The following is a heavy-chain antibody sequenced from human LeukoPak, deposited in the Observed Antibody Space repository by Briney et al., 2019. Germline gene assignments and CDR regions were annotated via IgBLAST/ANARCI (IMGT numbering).Heavy chain of an antibody. CDR3: ARDRKKGFDI. Sequence: SETLSLTCTVSGGSISSYYWSWIRQPPGKGLEWIGYIYYSGSTNYNPSLKSRVTISVDTSKNQFSLKLSSVTAADTAVYYCARDRKKGFDIWGQGTMVTVSS. V-gene: IGHV4-59*01. J-gene: IGHJ3*02. CDR1: GGSISSYY. CDR2: IYYSGST.